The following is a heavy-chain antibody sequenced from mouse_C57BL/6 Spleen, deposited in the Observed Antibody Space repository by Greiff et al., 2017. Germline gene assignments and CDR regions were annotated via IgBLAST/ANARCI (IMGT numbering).Heavy chain of an antibody. Sequence: QVQLQQSGAELARPGASVKLSCKASGYTFTSYGISWVKQRTGQGLEWIGEIYPRSGNTYYNEKFKGEATLTADKYSSTGYMELRSLTSEDSAVYFCARSDYGSGCGFAYWGQGTLVTVSA. CDR3: ARSDYGSGCGFAY. CDR1: GYTFTSYG. V-gene: IGHV1-81*01. J-gene: IGHJ3*01. D-gene: IGHD1-1*01. CDR2: IYPRSGNT.